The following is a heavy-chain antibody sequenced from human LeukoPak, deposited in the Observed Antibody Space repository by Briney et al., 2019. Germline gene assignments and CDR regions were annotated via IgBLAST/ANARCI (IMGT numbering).Heavy chain of an antibody. J-gene: IGHJ4*02. CDR3: ARERQSCGGDCSDH. CDR2: IHIGSSNI. V-gene: IGHV3-48*03. D-gene: IGHD2-21*01. CDR1: GFIFSTYE. Sequence: PGGSLRLSCAASGFIFSTYEMNWVRQAPGKGLEWISYIHIGSSNICYADSVKGRFTIPRDDAKNSLYPQMNSLRAEDTAVYYCARERQSCGGDCSDHWGQGTLVTVSS.